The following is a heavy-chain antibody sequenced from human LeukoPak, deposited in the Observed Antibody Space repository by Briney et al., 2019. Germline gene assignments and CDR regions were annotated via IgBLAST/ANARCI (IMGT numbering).Heavy chain of an antibody. Sequence: GGSLRLSCAASGFTFSSYGMHWVRQAPGKGLEWVAVISYDGSNKYYADSVKGRFTISRDNSKNTLYLQMNSLRAEDTAVYYCAKDLGYGGWWRYYYYSGMDVWGKGTTVTVSS. V-gene: IGHV3-30*18. CDR3: AKDLGYGGWWRYYYYSGMDV. J-gene: IGHJ6*04. CDR1: GFTFSSYG. D-gene: IGHD6-19*01. CDR2: ISYDGSNK.